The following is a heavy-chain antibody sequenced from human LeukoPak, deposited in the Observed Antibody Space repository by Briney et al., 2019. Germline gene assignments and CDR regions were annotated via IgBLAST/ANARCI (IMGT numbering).Heavy chain of an antibody. CDR3: ARVWGLRRTLYYFAD. V-gene: IGHV4-59*13. CDR2: VYYSGTI. J-gene: IGHJ4*01. Sequence: SETLSLTCPVSGDSISSYYLTWIRRPPGKGLEWIGYVYYSGTIDYNPSLKSRVTMSVDTSQNQFSLQLSSVTASDTALYYCARVWGLRRTLYYFADWGHGGLGSVSS. D-gene: IGHD4-17*01. CDR1: GDSISSYY.